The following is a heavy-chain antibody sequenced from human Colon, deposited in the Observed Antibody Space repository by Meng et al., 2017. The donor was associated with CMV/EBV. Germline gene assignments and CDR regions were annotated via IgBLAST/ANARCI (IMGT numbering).Heavy chain of an antibody. CDR1: GFTFSSYA. J-gene: IGHJ4*02. V-gene: IGHV3-23*01. Sequence: GESLKISCAASGFTFSSYAMSWVRQAPGKGLEWVATISDRGDFTAGNAYYAASVKDRFTISRDNTKNTLFLRLSSLRAEDTAVYYCAREGDGEGLPQRGSSCPLDYWGQGTLVTVSS. CDR3: AREGDGEGLPQRGSSCPLDY. D-gene: IGHD6-13*01. CDR2: ISDRGDFTAGNA.